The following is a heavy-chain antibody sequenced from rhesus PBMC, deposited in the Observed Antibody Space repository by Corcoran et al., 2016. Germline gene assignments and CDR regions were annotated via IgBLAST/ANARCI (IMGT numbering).Heavy chain of an antibody. J-gene: IGHJ4*01. V-gene: IGHV2-95*01. Sequence: QVTLKESGPALVKPTQTLTLTCTFSGFSISTTGTGVGWIRQPPGKALEWLPSIYWNDSKYSSTSRKGRLTISKDTSKNQVVLTVTKMDPVDTATYYCARVPLYCSGGVCYDYYFGCWGQGVLVTVSS. CDR1: GFSISTTGTG. CDR3: ARVPLYCSGGVCYDYYFGC. D-gene: IGHD2-8*01. CDR2: IYWNDSK.